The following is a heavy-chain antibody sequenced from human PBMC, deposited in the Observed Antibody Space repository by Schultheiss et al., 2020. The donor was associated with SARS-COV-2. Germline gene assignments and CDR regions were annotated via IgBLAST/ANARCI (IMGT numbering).Heavy chain of an antibody. J-gene: IGHJ3*02. CDR2: IYHSGST. Sequence: AETLSLTCTVSGYSISSGYYWSWIRQPPGKGLEWIGSIYHSGSTYYNPSLKSRVTISVDTSKKQFSLRLSSVTAADTAVYYCARVSYSGSYYFDAFDIWGQGTMVTVSS. D-gene: IGHD1-26*01. CDR3: ARVSYSGSYYFDAFDI. CDR1: GYSISSGYY. V-gene: IGHV4-38-2*02.